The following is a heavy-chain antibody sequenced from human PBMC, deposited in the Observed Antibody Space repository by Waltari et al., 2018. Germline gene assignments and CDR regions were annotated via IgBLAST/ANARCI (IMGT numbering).Heavy chain of an antibody. D-gene: IGHD3-22*01. CDR2: VDREDGET. CDR3: ATLPPEYYYDSSGSIPDY. V-gene: IGHV1-69-2*01. Sequence: EVQLVQSGAEVKKPGATVKISCKVSGYTFTDYYMHWVQQAPGKGLEWMGRVDREDGETRYEGKFQGRVNRTADTSTDTAYMELSSLRCEDTAVYYCATLPPEYYYDSSGSIPDYWGQGTLVTVSS. J-gene: IGHJ4*02. CDR1: GYTFTDYY.